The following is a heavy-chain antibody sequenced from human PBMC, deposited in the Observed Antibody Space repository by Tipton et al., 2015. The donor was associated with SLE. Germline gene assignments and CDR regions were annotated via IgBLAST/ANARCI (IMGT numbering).Heavy chain of an antibody. Sequence: TLSLTCTVSGGSISTYYWSWIRQPPGRGLVWLGYISYSGSTNYNPSLKSRVTISVDTSKNQFSLKLTSVTAADTAVYYCARTGVRGAVASYWYFDLWGRGTLVTVSS. CDR3: ARTGVRGAVASYWYFDL. D-gene: IGHD6-19*01. J-gene: IGHJ2*01. V-gene: IGHV4-59*01. CDR1: GGSISTYY. CDR2: ISYSGST.